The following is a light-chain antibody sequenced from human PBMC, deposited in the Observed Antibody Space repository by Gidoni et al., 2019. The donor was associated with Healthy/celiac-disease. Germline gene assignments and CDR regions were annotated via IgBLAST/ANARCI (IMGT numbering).Light chain of an antibody. J-gene: IGKJ1*01. Sequence: EIVLTQSPGTLSLSPGERATLSCRASQSVSSSYLAWYQQKPGQAPRLLIYGASSRATGIPDRFSGSGSGTYFTLPISRLDPEDFAVYYCRQYGSSPWTSGQGTKVEIK. CDR3: RQYGSSPWT. V-gene: IGKV3-20*01. CDR1: QSVSSSY. CDR2: GAS.